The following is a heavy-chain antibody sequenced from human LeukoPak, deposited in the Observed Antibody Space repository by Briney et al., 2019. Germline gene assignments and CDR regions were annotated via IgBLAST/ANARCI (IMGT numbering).Heavy chain of an antibody. CDR2: IYYSGST. Sequence: SQTLSLTCTVSGGSISSSSYYWGWIRQPPGKGLEWIGSIYYSGSTYYNPSLKSRVTISVDTSKNQFSLKLSSVTAADTAVYYCARRGHFRIVGATRGVDYWGQGTLVTVSS. D-gene: IGHD1-26*01. CDR3: ARRGHFRIVGATRGVDY. CDR1: GGSISSSSYY. V-gene: IGHV4-39*01. J-gene: IGHJ4*02.